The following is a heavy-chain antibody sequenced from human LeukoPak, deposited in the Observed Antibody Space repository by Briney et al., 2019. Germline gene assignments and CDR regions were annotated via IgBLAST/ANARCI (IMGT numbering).Heavy chain of an antibody. CDR2: ISAYNGNT. D-gene: IGHD3-10*01. Sequence: ASVKVSCKASGYTFTSYYMHWVRQAPGQGLEWMGWISAYNGNTNYAQKLQGRVTMTTDTSTSTAYMELRSLRSDDTAVYYCARGLLGVRGVIPMGFDPWGQGTLVTVSS. V-gene: IGHV1-18*04. CDR1: GYTFTSYY. CDR3: ARGLLGVRGVIPMGFDP. J-gene: IGHJ5*02.